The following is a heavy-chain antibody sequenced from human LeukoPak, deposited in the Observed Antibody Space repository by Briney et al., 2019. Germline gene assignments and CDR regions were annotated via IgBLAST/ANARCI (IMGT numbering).Heavy chain of an antibody. CDR1: GFTVSSNY. Sequence: GGSLRLSCAASGFTVSSNYVSWVRQAPGKGLEWVSVIYSGGSTYYADSVKGRFTISRDNSKNTLYLQMNSLRAEDTAVYHCARGGQQLVHYYYYYGMDVWGQGTTVTVSS. CDR3: ARGGQQLVHYYYYYGMDV. J-gene: IGHJ6*02. CDR2: IYSGGST. D-gene: IGHD6-13*01. V-gene: IGHV3-53*01.